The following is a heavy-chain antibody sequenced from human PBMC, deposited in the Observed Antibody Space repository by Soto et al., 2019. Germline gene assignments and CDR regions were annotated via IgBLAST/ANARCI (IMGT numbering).Heavy chain of an antibody. J-gene: IGHJ5*02. CDR1: GGSISSSSYF. CDR2: IYYSGST. CDR3: ARHPSDFWFDP. Sequence: SETLSLTCTVSGGSISSSSYFWGWIRQPPGKGLEWIGSIYYSGSTYYNPPLKSRVTVSVDTSKNQFSLKLSSVTAADTAVYYCARHPSDFWFDPWGQGTLVTVSS. V-gene: IGHV4-39*01. D-gene: IGHD2-21*02.